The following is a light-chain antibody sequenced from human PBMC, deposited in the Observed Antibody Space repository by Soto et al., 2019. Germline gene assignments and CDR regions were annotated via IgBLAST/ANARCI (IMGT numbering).Light chain of an antibody. V-gene: IGKV1-39*01. Sequence: DIQMTQFPSSLSASVGDRVTITCRASQTISTCLNWYQQKAGTAPKLLIYGPSDLESGIPSWFSGNGSGTYFTLTISSLQPEDFAIDYCQQWLTTPRTFGQGTRVEI. CDR2: GPS. J-gene: IGKJ1*01. CDR3: QQWLTTPRT. CDR1: QTISTC.